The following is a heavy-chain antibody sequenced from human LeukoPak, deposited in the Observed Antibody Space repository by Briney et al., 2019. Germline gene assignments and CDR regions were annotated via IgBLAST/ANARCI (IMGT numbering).Heavy chain of an antibody. CDR1: GGSFSGYY. CDR3: ANFDFWSGSNNFDI. D-gene: IGHD3-3*01. Sequence: SETLSLTCAVYGGSFSGYYWSWIRQPPGKGLDWIGEINHSGSTNYNPSLKSRVTISVDTSKNQFSLKLSSVTAADTAVYYCANFDFWSGSNNFDIWGQGTRVTVSS. J-gene: IGHJ3*02. CDR2: INHSGST. V-gene: IGHV4-34*01.